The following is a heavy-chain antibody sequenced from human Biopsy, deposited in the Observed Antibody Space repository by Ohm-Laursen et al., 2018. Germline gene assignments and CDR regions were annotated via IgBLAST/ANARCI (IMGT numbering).Heavy chain of an antibody. CDR2: VYYSGST. J-gene: IGHJ4*02. Sequence: TLSLTCRVSGGSISSRNHYWDWLRQPPGKGLEWIGHVYYSGSTFYNSSLESRVTVSVDTSKNQFHLRLTSMSASDTAVYYCARHSLDDFWSGAHYYFDYWGLGTLVTVSS. CDR3: ARHSLDDFWSGAHYYFDY. D-gene: IGHD3-3*01. V-gene: IGHV4-39*01. CDR1: GGSISSRNHY.